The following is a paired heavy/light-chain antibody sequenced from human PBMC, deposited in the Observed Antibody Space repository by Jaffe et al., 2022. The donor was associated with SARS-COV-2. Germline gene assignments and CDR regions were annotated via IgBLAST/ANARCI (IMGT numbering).Heavy chain of an antibody. CDR3: VRLGYCGRTRCVFDY. V-gene: IGHV3-7*01. D-gene: IGHD2-2*01. Sequence: EVQLVESGGGLVQPGGSLRLSCAASGFTFSNNWMSWIRQAPGKGLEWVANINQDGSANYYVDSVKGRFTISRDNTKNSLYLQMNSLRAEDTAVYFCVRLGYCGRTRCVFDYWGQGTLVTVSS. CDR2: INQDGSAN. J-gene: IGHJ4*02. CDR1: GFTFSNNW.
Light chain of an antibody. J-gene: IGKJ2*03. CDR2: DAS. V-gene: IGKV3-15*01. CDR1: QSVGSD. CDR3: LQCNHWPPYS. Sequence: EIVMTQSPATLSVSPGERATLSCRASQSVGSDLAWYQQKPGQSPRLLIYDASTRATDIPARFSGSGSGTEFTLTISSLQSEDFAVYYCLQCNHWPPYSFGQGTKLEIK.